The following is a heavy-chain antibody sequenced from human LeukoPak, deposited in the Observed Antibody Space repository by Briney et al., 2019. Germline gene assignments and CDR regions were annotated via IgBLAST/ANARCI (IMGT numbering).Heavy chain of an antibody. CDR1: GGSISSYY. CDR2: IYYSGST. CDR3: ARGFGSGWYEVDY. J-gene: IGHJ4*02. D-gene: IGHD6-19*01. V-gene: IGHV4-59*01. Sequence: PETLSLTCTVSGGSISSYYWSWIRQPPGKGLEWIGYIYYSGSTNYNPSLKSRVTISVDTSKNQFSLKLSSVTAADTAVYYCARGFGSGWYEVDYWGQGTLVTVSS.